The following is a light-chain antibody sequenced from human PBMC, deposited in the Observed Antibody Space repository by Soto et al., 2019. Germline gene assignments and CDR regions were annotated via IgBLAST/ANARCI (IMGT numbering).Light chain of an antibody. CDR3: QQHGSSPIT. J-gene: IGKJ5*01. Sequence: EIVLTQSPGTLSLSPGERATLSCRASQTVSSSHLAWYQQKPGQAPRVLIYGASSRATGIPDRFSGSGSGTDFSLTISRLEPEDFAVYYCQQHGSSPITFGQGTRLEIK. V-gene: IGKV3-20*01. CDR1: QTVSSSH. CDR2: GAS.